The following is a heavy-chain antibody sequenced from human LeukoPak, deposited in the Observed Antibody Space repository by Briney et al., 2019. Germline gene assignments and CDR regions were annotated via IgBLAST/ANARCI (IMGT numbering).Heavy chain of an antibody. J-gene: IGHJ4*02. CDR2: ISGSGGST. CDR3: AKSHGSAVAGNIDY. CDR1: GFTFSSYA. D-gene: IGHD6-19*01. Sequence: AGGSLRLSCAASGFTFSSYAMSWVRQAPGKGLEWVSAISGSGGSTYYADSVKGRFTISRDNSKNTLYLQKNSLRAEDTAVYYCAKSHGSAVAGNIDYWGQGTLVTVSS. V-gene: IGHV3-23*01.